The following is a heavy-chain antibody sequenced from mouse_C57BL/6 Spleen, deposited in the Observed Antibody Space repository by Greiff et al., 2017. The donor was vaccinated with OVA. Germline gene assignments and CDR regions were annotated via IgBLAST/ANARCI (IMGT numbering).Heavy chain of an antibody. CDR2: IYPRSGNT. J-gene: IGHJ4*01. CDR1: GYTFTSYG. Sequence: QVQLKESGAELARPGASVKLSCKASGYTFTSYGISWVKQRTGQGLEWIGEIYPRSGNTYYNEKFKGKATLTADKSSSTAYMELRSLTSEDSAVYFCARWNDYDEDAMDYWGQGTSVTVSS. D-gene: IGHD2-4*01. V-gene: IGHV1-81*01. CDR3: ARWNDYDEDAMDY.